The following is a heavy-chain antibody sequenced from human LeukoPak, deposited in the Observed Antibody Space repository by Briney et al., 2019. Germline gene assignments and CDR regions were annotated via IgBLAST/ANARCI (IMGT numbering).Heavy chain of an antibody. CDR3: ARDRGYGSGIYYYYYMDV. Sequence: ASVKVSCKASGYTFTGYYMHWVRQAPAQGLAWMGWINPNSGGTNYAQKFQGRVTMTRDTSISTAYMELSRLRSDDTAVYYCARDRGYGSGIYYYYYMDVWGKGTTVTISS. CDR2: INPNSGGT. CDR1: GYTFTGYY. V-gene: IGHV1-2*02. J-gene: IGHJ6*03. D-gene: IGHD3-10*01.